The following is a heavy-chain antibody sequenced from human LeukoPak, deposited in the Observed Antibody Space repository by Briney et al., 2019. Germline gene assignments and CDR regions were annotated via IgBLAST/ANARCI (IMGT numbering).Heavy chain of an antibody. J-gene: IGHJ6*02. CDR2: MYYSGRT. CDR3: ARHEGYCSGGICHNYYYYGMDV. D-gene: IGHD2-15*01. V-gene: IGHV4-59*08. Sequence: PSETLSLTCTVSGGSISSDYWSWIRQPPGKGLEWIGYMYYSGRTNYNPSLKSRVTMSVDTSKSQLSLKLSSVTVADTAVYYCARHEGYCSGGICHNYYYYGMDVWGQGTTVTVSS. CDR1: GGSISSDY.